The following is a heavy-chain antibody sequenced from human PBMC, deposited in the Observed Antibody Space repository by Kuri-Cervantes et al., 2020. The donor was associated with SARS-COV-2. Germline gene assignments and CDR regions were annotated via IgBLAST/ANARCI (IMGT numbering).Heavy chain of an antibody. CDR1: GGSISSGGYY. D-gene: IGHD2-15*01. CDR3: ARVGGNCSGGSCYFSGFDY. V-gene: IGHV4-61*08. CDR2: IYYSGST. Sequence: SETLSLTCTVSGGSISSGGYYWSWIRQHPGKGLEWIGYIYYSGSTYYNPSLKSRVTISVDTSKNQFSLKLSSVTAADTAVYYCARVGGNCSGGSCYFSGFDYWGQGTLVTVSS. J-gene: IGHJ4*02.